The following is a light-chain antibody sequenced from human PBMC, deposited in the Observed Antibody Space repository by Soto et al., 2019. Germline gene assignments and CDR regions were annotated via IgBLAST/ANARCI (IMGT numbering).Light chain of an antibody. J-gene: IGKJ1*01. CDR1: QSVSSSY. CDR3: QQYGSSPRT. V-gene: IGKV3-20*01. Sequence: EIVLTQSPGTLSLSPGERATLSCRASQSVSSSYLAWYQQKPGQAPRLLIYGASSGATGIPDRFSGSGSGTDFTLIISRLEPEDFSVYYCQQYGSSPRTFGQGTKV. CDR2: GAS.